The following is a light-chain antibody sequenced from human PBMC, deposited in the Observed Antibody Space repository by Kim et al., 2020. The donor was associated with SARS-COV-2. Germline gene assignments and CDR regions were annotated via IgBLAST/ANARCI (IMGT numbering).Light chain of an antibody. V-gene: IGKV3-15*01. CDR1: QSVSGN. J-gene: IGKJ2*01. CDR3: HQYNIWPYT. Sequence: SGSPGEGATRSCRASQSVSGNLAWYQQKPGQAPRLLIYRASTRATGLPARFSGSGSGTEFTLTISSLQSEDFAVYYCHQYNIWPYTFGQGTKLEI. CDR2: RAS.